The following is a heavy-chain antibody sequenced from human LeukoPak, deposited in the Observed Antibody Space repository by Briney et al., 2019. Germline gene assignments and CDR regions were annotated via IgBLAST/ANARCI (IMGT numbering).Heavy chain of an antibody. V-gene: IGHV3-23*01. CDR3: ARSLFWDILAPGAFDI. J-gene: IGHJ3*02. Sequence: GGSLRLSCAASGFTFSSYAMSWVRQAPGKGLEWVSGISGSGRTTYYADSVKGRFTISRDNAKNSLYLQMNSLRAEDTAVYYCARSLFWDILAPGAFDIWGQGTMVTVSS. CDR1: GFTFSSYA. CDR2: ISGSGRTT. D-gene: IGHD3-9*01.